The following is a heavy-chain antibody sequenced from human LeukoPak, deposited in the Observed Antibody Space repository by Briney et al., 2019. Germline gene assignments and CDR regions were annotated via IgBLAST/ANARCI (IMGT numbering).Heavy chain of an antibody. Sequence: GASVKVSCKASGYTFTGYYMHWVRQAPGQGLEWMGWINPNSGGTNYAQKFQGRVTMTRDTSISTAYMELSRLRSDDTAVYYCARDWGLYCSGGSCYSSAFDIWGQGTMVTVSS. CDR1: GYTFTGYY. CDR2: INPNSGGT. V-gene: IGHV1-2*02. CDR3: ARDWGLYCSGGSCYSSAFDI. J-gene: IGHJ3*02. D-gene: IGHD2-15*01.